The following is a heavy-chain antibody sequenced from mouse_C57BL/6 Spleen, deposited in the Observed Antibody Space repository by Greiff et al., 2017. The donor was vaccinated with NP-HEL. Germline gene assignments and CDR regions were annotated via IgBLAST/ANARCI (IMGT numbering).Heavy chain of an antibody. J-gene: IGHJ4*01. CDR1: GYTFTSYW. Sequence: VQLRQSGAELVKPGASVKMSCKASGYTFTSYWITWVKQRPGQGLEWIGDIYPGSGSTNYNEKFKSKATLTVDTSSSTAYMQLSSLTSEDSAVYYCARYVTTVVATDAMDYWGQGTSVTVSS. V-gene: IGHV1-55*01. CDR3: ARYVTTVVATDAMDY. D-gene: IGHD1-1*01. CDR2: IYPGSGST.